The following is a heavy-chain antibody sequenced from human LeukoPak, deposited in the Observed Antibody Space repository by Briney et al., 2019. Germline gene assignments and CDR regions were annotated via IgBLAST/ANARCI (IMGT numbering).Heavy chain of an antibody. CDR1: GGTFNSYA. D-gene: IGHD3-22*01. Sequence: SVKVSCKTSGGTFNSYAICWVRQAPGQGLEWMGGITAIFRTTNYAQKFQGRVTITADESMSTVYMELSSLRSEDTAVYYCARHSGYHSTMYLDYWGQGTLVTVSS. J-gene: IGHJ4*02. V-gene: IGHV1-69*13. CDR3: ARHSGYHSTMYLDY. CDR2: ITAIFRTT.